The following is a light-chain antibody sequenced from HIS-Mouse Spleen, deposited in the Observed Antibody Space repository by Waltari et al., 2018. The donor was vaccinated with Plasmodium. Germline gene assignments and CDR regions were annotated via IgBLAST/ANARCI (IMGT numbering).Light chain of an antibody. J-gene: IGLJ3*02. Sequence: SYELTQPPSVSVSPGQTARITCSGDALPKKYQYWYQQKSGQAPVLVIYEDSKPPSGIPERFSGSSSGTMATLTISGAQVEDEADYYCYSTDSSGNHRVFGGGTKLTVL. V-gene: IGLV3-10*01. CDR1: ALPKKY. CDR3: YSTDSSGNHRV. CDR2: EDS.